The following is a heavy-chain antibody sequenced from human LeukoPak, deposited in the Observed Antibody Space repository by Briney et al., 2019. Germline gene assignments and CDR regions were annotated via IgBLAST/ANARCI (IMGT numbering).Heavy chain of an antibody. CDR1: GFTFSSYN. CDR3: AREAYSTLDY. J-gene: IGHJ4*02. D-gene: IGHD6-13*01. V-gene: IGHV3-48*01. Sequence: GGSLRLSCAASGFTFSSYNMNWVRQAPGKGLEWVSYIYSSSSTIYYADSVKGRFTISRDNAKNSLYLQMNSLRAEDTAVYYCAREAYSTLDYWGQGTLVTVSS. CDR2: IYSSSSTI.